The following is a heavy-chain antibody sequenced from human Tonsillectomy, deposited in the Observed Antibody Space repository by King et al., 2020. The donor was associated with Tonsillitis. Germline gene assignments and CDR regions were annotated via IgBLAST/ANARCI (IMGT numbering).Heavy chain of an antibody. J-gene: IGHJ3*01. V-gene: IGHV3-30*04. CDR1: GFSFRNYA. CDR3: ARDHADISTPPLDV. CDR2: ISYDVKYT. Sequence: QLVQSGGGVVQPGRSLRLSCAASGFSFRNYALHWVRPAPGKGLQWVAVISYDVKYTIYADHVKGRFTNSREISVNTLYLQMNSLGAGDTAVYYCARDHADISTPPLDVWGQGTMVTVSS. D-gene: IGHD5-12*01.